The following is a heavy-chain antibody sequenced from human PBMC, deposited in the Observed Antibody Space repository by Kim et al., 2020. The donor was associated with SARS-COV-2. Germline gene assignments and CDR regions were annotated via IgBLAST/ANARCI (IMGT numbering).Heavy chain of an antibody. Sequence: YEESVNGRLTVSRDISKNTLYLELNSLRADDTALYYWAKDRGGSDWPVFDAWGQGTLVTVSS. CDR3: AKDRGGSDWPVFDA. J-gene: IGHJ4*02. D-gene: IGHD2-21*02. V-gene: IGHV3-23*01.